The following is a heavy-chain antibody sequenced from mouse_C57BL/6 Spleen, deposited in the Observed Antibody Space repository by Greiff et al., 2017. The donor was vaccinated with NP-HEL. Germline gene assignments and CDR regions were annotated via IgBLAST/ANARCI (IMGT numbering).Heavy chain of an antibody. CDR3: ASGYYGSSDWYFDV. J-gene: IGHJ1*03. CDR2: IDPEDGET. CDR1: GFNIKDYY. Sequence: VQLQQSGAELVKPGASVKLSCTASGFNIKDYYMHWVKQRTEQGLEWIGRIDPEDGETKYAPKFQGKATITAENSYNTASLQLSSLTSEDTAVYYCASGYYGSSDWYFDVWGTGTTVTVSS. V-gene: IGHV14-2*01. D-gene: IGHD1-1*01.